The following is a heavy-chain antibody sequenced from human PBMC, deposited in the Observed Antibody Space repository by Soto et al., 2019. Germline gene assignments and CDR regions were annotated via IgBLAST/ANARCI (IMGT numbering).Heavy chain of an antibody. CDR1: GFTFSSYA. D-gene: IGHD5-12*01. J-gene: IGHJ4*02. V-gene: IGHV3-30-3*01. Sequence: PGGSLRLSCAASGFTFSSYAMHGVRQAPGKGLEWVAVISYDGSNKYYADSVKGRFTISRDNSKNTLYLQMNSLRAEDTAVYYCARDSIDGYNPAPVGYWGQGTLVTVSS. CDR2: ISYDGSNK. CDR3: ARDSIDGYNPAPVGY.